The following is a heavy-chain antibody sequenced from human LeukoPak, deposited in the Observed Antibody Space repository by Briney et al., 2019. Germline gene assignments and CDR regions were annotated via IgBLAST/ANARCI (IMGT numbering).Heavy chain of an antibody. V-gene: IGHV3-23*01. CDR2: ISGSSGHT. D-gene: IGHD3-3*01. J-gene: IGHJ4*02. CDR3: AKVGFSEMEWLLYSDH. Sequence: GGSLRLSCAASGLTFSSYAMSWVRQAPGKGLEWVSAISGSSGHTYYADSVKGRFTISRDNSKNTLYLQMNSLGAEDTAVYYCAKVGFSEMEWLLYSDHWGQGTLVTVSS. CDR1: GLTFSSYA.